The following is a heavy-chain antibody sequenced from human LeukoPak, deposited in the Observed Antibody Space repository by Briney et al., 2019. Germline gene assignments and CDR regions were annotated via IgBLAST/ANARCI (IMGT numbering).Heavy chain of an antibody. J-gene: IGHJ4*02. Sequence: SETLSLTCTVSDDSLSTYYWSWIRQPAGKGLEWIGHIHSSETTDYNPSLKSRVTMSIDTSKNQFSLELSSVTAADTAIYYCARDAKYYFGSRTYFFFEYWGQGTLLTVSS. CDR1: DDSLSTYY. D-gene: IGHD3-10*01. CDR3: ARDAKYYFGSRTYFFFEY. CDR2: IHSSETT. V-gene: IGHV4-4*07.